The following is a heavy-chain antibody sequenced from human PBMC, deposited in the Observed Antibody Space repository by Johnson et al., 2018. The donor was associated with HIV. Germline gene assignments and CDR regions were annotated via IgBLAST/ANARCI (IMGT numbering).Heavy chain of an antibody. D-gene: IGHD1-26*01. CDR2: IKQDGSEK. V-gene: IGHV3-7*05. CDR1: GFTFSSYW. Sequence: VQLVESGGGLVQPGGSLRLSCAASGFTFSSYWMGWVRQAPGKGLEWVANIKQDGSEKYYVDSLKGRFTISRDNAKNSLYLQMNSLRAEDTAVYYCATFGGGSFHAFDIWGQGTMVNVSS. J-gene: IGHJ3*02. CDR3: ATFGGGSFHAFDI.